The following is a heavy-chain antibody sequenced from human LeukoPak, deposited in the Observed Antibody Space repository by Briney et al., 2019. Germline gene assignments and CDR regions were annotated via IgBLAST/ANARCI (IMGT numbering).Heavy chain of an antibody. J-gene: IGHJ4*02. CDR1: GFTFSNYA. Sequence: PGGSLRLSCAASGFTFSNYAMNWVRQAPGKGLEWVSAIINSGGSTYYTDSVKGRFTISRDNSKNTLYLQMNSLRAEDTAVYYCTNDQGTLNWGQGTLVSVSS. CDR2: IINSGGST. V-gene: IGHV3-23*01. CDR3: TNDQGTLN.